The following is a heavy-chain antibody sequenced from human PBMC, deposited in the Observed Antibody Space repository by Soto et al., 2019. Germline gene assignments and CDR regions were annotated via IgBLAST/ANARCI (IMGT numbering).Heavy chain of an antibody. CDR1: GGSISTGCYY. J-gene: IGHJ6*02. CDR2: IYYSGST. CDR3: ARALLKFRGHCSSTSCRGGMDV. Sequence: SETLSLTCTVSGGSISTGCYYWSWIRQHPGKGLEWIGYIYYSGSTYYNPSLKSRVTISVDTSKNQFSLKLSSVTAADTAVYYCARALLKFRGHCSSTSCRGGMDVWGQGTTVTVSS. D-gene: IGHD2-2*01. V-gene: IGHV4-31*03.